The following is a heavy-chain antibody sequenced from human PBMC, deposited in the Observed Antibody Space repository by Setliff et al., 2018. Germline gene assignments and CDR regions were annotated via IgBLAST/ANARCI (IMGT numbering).Heavy chain of an antibody. CDR2: IYHSGST. CDR3: ATSIAARYYYYYMDV. J-gene: IGHJ6*03. Sequence: SETLSLTCTVSGYSISSGYYWGWIRQPPGKGLEWIGSIYHSGSTYYNPSLKSRVTISVDTSKNQFSLKLSSVTAADTAVYYCATSIAARYYYYYMDVWSKGTTVTVSS. CDR1: GYSISSGYY. V-gene: IGHV4-38-2*02. D-gene: IGHD6-6*01.